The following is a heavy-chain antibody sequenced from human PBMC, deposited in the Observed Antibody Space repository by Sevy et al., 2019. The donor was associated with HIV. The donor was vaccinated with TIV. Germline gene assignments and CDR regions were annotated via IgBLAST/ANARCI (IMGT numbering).Heavy chain of an antibody. J-gene: IGHJ4*02. V-gene: IGHV3-30-3*01. Sequence: GGSLRLSCAASGFTFSSYAMHWVRQAPGKGLEWVAVISYDGSNKYYADSVKGRFTISRDNSKNTLYLQMNSLRAEDTAVYYCARDLSITVAGTGFKRVWYGNYFDYWGQGTLVTVSS. CDR1: GFTFSSYA. CDR3: ARDLSITVAGTGFKRVWYGNYFDY. D-gene: IGHD6-19*01. CDR2: ISYDGSNK.